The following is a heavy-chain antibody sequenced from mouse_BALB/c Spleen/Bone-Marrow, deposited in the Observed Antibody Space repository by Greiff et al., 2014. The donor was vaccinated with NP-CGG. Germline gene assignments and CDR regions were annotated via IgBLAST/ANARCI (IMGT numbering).Heavy chain of an antibody. J-gene: IGHJ4*01. V-gene: IGHV5-4*02. D-gene: IGHD2-10*02. Sequence: VQLKESGGGLVKPEGSLKLSCAASGFTFSDYYMYWVRQTPEKRLEWVATISDGGGYTYYPDSVWGRFTISRDNAKNNLYLQMSSLKSEDTAMYYCARSGERYGAMDYWGQGASVTVFS. CDR2: ISDGGGYT. CDR3: ARSGERYGAMDY. CDR1: GFTFSDYY.